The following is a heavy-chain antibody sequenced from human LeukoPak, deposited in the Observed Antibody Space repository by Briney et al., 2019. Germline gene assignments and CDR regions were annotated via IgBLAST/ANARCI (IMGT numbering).Heavy chain of an antibody. J-gene: IGHJ4*02. Sequence: GESLKISCKGSGYSFTSYWIGWVRQMPGKGLEWMGIIYPGDSDTRYSPSFQGQVTISADKSTSTAYLQWSSLKASDTAMDYCARRGYESSGYYYHIDYWGQGTLVTVSS. CDR3: ARRGYESSGYYYHIDY. V-gene: IGHV5-51*01. CDR1: GYSFTSYW. D-gene: IGHD3-22*01. CDR2: IYPGDSDT.